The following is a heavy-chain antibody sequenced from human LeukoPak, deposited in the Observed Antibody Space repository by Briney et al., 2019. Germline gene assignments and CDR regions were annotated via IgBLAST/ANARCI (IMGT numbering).Heavy chain of an antibody. Sequence: GGSLRLSCAASGFTFSSYGMHWVRQAPGKGLEWVAVIWYDGSNKYYADSVKGRFTISRDNSKNTLYLQMNSLRAEDTAVYYCAKDPYSSSWGYNWFDPWGQGTLVTVSS. CDR1: GFTFSSYG. D-gene: IGHD6-6*01. CDR2: IWYDGSNK. J-gene: IGHJ5*02. V-gene: IGHV3-33*06. CDR3: AKDPYSSSWGYNWFDP.